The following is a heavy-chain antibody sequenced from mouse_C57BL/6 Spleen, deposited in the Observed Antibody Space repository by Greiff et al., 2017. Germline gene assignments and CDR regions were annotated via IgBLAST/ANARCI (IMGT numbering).Heavy chain of an antibody. D-gene: IGHD1-2*01. J-gene: IGHJ1*03. CDR3: AKTTALYWYFDV. CDR1: GYTFTSYW. V-gene: IGHV1-74*01. Sequence: QVQLQQPGAELVKPGASVTVSCKASGYTFTSYWMHWVKQRPGQGLEWIGRIHPSDSDTNYNQKFKGKATLTVDKSSSTAYMQLSSLTSEDSAVYYCAKTTALYWYFDVWGTGTTVTVSS. CDR2: IHPSDSDT.